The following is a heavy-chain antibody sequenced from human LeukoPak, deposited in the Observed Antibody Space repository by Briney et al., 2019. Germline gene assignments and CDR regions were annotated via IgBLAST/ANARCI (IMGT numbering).Heavy chain of an antibody. J-gene: IGHJ3*02. CDR1: GFTFSTFG. V-gene: IGHV3-48*02. D-gene: IGHD5-18*01. CDR2: IGSSSSPI. CDR3: LRGYRYGSDAFDI. Sequence: GGSLGLSCVVSGFTFSTFGMNWVRQAPGKGLEWVSHIGSSSSPIHYADSVKGRFTVSRDNAKNSLDLQMNSLRDEDTAVYYCLRGYRYGSDAFDIWGRGTMVTVFS.